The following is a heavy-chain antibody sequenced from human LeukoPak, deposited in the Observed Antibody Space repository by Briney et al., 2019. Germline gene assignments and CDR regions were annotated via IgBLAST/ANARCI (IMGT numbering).Heavy chain of an antibody. D-gene: IGHD3-3*01. Sequence: GASVKVSCKASGYTFAKYAIHWVRQAPGQRLEWMGWINAGNGNTKYSQKFQGRVTITRDTSASTAYMELSSLRSEDTAVYYCAREATLVRFLEWPNHFDYWGQGTLVTVSS. CDR3: AREATLVRFLEWPNHFDY. J-gene: IGHJ4*02. CDR2: INAGNGNT. V-gene: IGHV1-3*01. CDR1: GYTFAKYA.